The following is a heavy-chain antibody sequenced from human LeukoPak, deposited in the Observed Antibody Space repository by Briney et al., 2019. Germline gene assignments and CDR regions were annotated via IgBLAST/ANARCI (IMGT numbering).Heavy chain of an antibody. CDR2: ISGRGGST. CDR1: GFTFSSSS. Sequence: GGSLRLSCAASGFTFSSSSMSWVRQAPGKGLEWVSVISGRGGSTDYADSVKGRFTISRDNSKNTLYLQINSLRAEDTAVYYCAKGSGWYVWGQGTLVTVSS. V-gene: IGHV3-23*01. D-gene: IGHD6-19*01. CDR3: AKGSGWYV. J-gene: IGHJ4*02.